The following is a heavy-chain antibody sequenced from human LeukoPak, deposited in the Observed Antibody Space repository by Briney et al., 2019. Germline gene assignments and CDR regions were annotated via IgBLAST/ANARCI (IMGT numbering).Heavy chain of an antibody. V-gene: IGHV3-23*01. D-gene: IGHD6-6*01. J-gene: IGHJ4*02. Sequence: PGGSLRLSCAVSGFTFNNYAMSWVRQAPGKGLEWVSGISGSGGSTYYADSVKGRFIISRDNSKNTLYLQMNGLRAEDTAVYYCAKRSSIAFFDYWGQGTLVTVSS. CDR1: GFTFNNYA. CDR2: ISGSGGST. CDR3: AKRSSIAFFDY.